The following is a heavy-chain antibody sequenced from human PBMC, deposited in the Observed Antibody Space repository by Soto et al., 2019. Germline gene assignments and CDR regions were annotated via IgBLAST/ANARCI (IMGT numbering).Heavy chain of an antibody. CDR1: GGSLSGYY. J-gene: IGHJ4*02. CDR3: ARGPYSGYERASRSGVDY. D-gene: IGHD5-12*01. V-gene: IGHV4-34*01. Sequence: PSETLSLTCAVYGGSLSGYYWSWIRQPPGKGLEWIGEINHSGSTNYNPSLKSRVTISVDTSKNQFSLKLSSVTAADTAVYYCARGPYSGYERASRSGVDYWGQGTLVTVSS. CDR2: INHSGST.